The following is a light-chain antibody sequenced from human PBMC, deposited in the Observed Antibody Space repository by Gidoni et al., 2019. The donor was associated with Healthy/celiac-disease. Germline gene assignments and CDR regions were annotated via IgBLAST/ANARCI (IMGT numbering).Light chain of an antibody. CDR2: DES. CDR1: QSVRSY. Sequence: EIVLTQSPATLSLSPGERANISCRASQSVRSYLACYQQKPGKAHRLLIYDESIRATGIPARFSGSGSGTDFTLAISSLEPEDFAVYYCQQRSNWPLTFGGGTKVEIK. V-gene: IGKV3-11*01. J-gene: IGKJ4*01. CDR3: QQRSNWPLT.